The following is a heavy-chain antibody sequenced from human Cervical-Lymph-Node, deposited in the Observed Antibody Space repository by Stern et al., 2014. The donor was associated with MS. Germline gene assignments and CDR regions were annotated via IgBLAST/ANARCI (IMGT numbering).Heavy chain of an antibody. V-gene: IGHV1-8*01. Sequence: VHLVESGAEVKKPGASVKVSCKASGYTFTSYDINWVRQAPGQGLEWMGWMNPNSGNTGYAQKFQGRVTMTRNTSISTAYMELSSLRSEDTAVYYCARGPKWELLPLNYWGQGTLVTVSS. CDR3: ARGPKWELLPLNY. D-gene: IGHD1-26*01. CDR2: MNPNSGNT. CDR1: GYTFTSYD. J-gene: IGHJ4*02.